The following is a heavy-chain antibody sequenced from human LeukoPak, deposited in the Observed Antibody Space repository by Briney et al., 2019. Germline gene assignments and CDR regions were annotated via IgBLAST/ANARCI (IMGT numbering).Heavy chain of an antibody. CDR3: AKDISTMVRGVMIDY. CDR1: GFTFSSYW. Sequence: GGSLRLSCAASGFTFSSYWMSWVRQAPGKGLEGVANIKQDGSEKYYVDSVKGRFTISRDNANNSLYLQMNSLRAEDTALYYCAKDISTMVRGVMIDYWGQGTLVTVSS. D-gene: IGHD3-10*01. V-gene: IGHV3-7*03. J-gene: IGHJ4*02. CDR2: IKQDGSEK.